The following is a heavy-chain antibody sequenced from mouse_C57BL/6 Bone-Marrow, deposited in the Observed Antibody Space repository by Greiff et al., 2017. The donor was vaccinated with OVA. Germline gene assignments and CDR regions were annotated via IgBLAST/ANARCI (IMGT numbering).Heavy chain of an antibody. V-gene: IGHV1-85*01. CDR1: GYTFTSYD. D-gene: IGHD2-4*01. J-gene: IGHJ1*03. CDR3: ARIYYDYGGTFWYFDV. CDR2: IYPRDGST. Sequence: VQLQQSGPELVKPGASVKLSCKASGYTFTSYDINWVKQRPGQGLEWIGWIYPRDGSTKYNEKFKGKATLTVDTSSSTAYMELHSLTSEDSAVYFCARIYYDYGGTFWYFDVWGTGTTVTVSS.